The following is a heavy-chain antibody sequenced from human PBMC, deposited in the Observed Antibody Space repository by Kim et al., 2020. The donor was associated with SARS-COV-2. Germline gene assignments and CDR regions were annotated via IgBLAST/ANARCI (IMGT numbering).Heavy chain of an antibody. J-gene: IGHJ4*02. Sequence: ASVKVSCKASGYTFTSYYMHWVRQAPGQGLEWMGIINPSGGSTSYAQKFQGRVTMTRDTSTSTVYMELSSLRSEDTAVYYCARSEGGYTYLELRYYFDYWGQGTLVTVSS. V-gene: IGHV1-46*01. CDR3: ARSEGGYTYLELRYYFDY. CDR2: INPSGGST. CDR1: GYTFTSYY. D-gene: IGHD1-26*01.